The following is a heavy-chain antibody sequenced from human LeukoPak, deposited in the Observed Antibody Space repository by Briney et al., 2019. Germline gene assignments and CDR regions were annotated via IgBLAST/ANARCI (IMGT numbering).Heavy chain of an antibody. CDR3: AKDLPAAYFDS. J-gene: IGHJ4*02. Sequence: GGSLRLSCAASGFTFSSYAMHWVRQAPGKGLEWVAVISYDGSNKYYADSVKGRFTIARDNSKNTLYLQMNGLRAEDTAVFCCAKDLPAAYFDSWGQGTLVTVSS. CDR2: ISYDGSNK. D-gene: IGHD2-2*01. CDR1: GFTFSSYA. V-gene: IGHV3-30-3*01.